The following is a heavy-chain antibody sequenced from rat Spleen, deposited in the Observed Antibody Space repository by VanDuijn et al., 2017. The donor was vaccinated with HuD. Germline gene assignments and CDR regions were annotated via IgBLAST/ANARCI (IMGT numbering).Heavy chain of an antibody. CDR3: ARHELPGYNPFAY. J-gene: IGHJ3*01. D-gene: IGHD1-4*01. Sequence: EVQLVESGGGQVQPGRSLKLSCVASGFTFSNYDMAWIRQAPGKGLEWVASITNAAGKVYYPDSVKGRFTISRDNAKSTLYLQMDSLRSEDTATYYCARHELPGYNPFAYWGQGTLVTVSS. CDR1: GFTFSNYD. V-gene: IGHV5-31*01. CDR2: ITNAAGKV.